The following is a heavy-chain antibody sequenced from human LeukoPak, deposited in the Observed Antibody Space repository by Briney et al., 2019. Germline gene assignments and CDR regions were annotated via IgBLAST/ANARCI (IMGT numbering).Heavy chain of an antibody. V-gene: IGHV5-51*01. CDR3: ARQQYYNNRYFDY. D-gene: IGHD3-22*01. J-gene: IGHJ4*02. Sequence: GESLKISCKGSGYRFTSYWIGWVRQMPGKGLEWMGIIYPGDSDTRYSPSFQGQITISVDKSISIAYVQWSSLKASDTAMFYCARQQYYNNRYFDYWGQGTLVTISS. CDR1: GYRFTSYW. CDR2: IYPGDSDT.